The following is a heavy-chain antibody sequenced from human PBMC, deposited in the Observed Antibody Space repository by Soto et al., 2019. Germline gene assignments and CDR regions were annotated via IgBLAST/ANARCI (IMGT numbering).Heavy chain of an antibody. J-gene: IGHJ4*02. CDR3: ARDGGMYYYDSSGYYPYYFDY. D-gene: IGHD3-22*01. Sequence: QVQLVQSGAEVKKPGSSVKVSCKASGGTFSSYAISWVRQAPGQGLEWMGGIIPIFGTANYAQKLQGRVTITADESTSTAYMELSSLRSEDTAVYYCARDGGMYYYDSSGYYPYYFDYWGQGTLVTVSS. V-gene: IGHV1-69*01. CDR2: IIPIFGTA. CDR1: GGTFSSYA.